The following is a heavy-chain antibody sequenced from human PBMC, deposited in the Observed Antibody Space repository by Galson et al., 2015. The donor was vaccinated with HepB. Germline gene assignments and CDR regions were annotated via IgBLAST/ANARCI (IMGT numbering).Heavy chain of an antibody. D-gene: IGHD6-13*01. CDR3: TREYSSSSLLYNYFDP. CDR1: GYTFTGYY. V-gene: IGHV1-2*02. CDR2: INPSDGT. J-gene: IGHJ5*02. Sequence: SVKVSCKASGYTFTGYYLHWVRQAPGQGLEWMGWINPSDGTTYAQKFQDRVTLTRDTSISTAYMELSRLTSDDTAVYYCTREYSSSSLLYNYFDPWGQGSLVTVSS.